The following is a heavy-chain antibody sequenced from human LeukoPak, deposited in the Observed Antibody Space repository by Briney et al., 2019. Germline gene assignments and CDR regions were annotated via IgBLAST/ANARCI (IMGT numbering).Heavy chain of an antibody. J-gene: IGHJ6*03. D-gene: IGHD3-3*01. CDR2: IYTTGGT. CDR1: GGSISTYY. CDR3: ARARNYDFWSQNYYYYYMDV. V-gene: IGHV4-4*07. Sequence: TSETLSLSCSVSGGSISTYYWSWIRQPAGKGLEWIGRIYTTGGTNYNPSLKSRVTMSVDTSKNQFSLKLTSVTAADTAVYYCARARNYDFWSQNYYYYYMDVWGKGTTVTVSS.